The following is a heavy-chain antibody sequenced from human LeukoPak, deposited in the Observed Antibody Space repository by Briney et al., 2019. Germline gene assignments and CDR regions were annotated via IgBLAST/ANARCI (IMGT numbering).Heavy chain of an antibody. J-gene: IGHJ4*02. D-gene: IGHD2-15*01. Sequence: RGSLRLSRTASGFTPCSDWMTWVRQAPGKGLEWVANIKKDESERYYVDPVKCRFTISRDNAKNSLYLQMNSLRAEDTAVYYCARSKGYCSGGSCYPVDYWGQGTLVTVSS. V-gene: IGHV3-7*05. CDR3: ARSKGYCSGGSCYPVDY. CDR1: GFTPCSDW. CDR2: IKKDESER.